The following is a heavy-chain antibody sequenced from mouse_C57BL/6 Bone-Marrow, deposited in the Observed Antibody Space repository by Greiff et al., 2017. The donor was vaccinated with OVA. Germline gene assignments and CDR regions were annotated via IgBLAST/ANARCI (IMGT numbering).Heavy chain of an antibody. CDR3: ARRWYFDY. V-gene: IGHV1-82*01. J-gene: IGHJ2*01. CDR1: GYAFSSSW. D-gene: IGHD1-1*02. CDR2: IYPGDGDT. Sequence: QVQLQQSGPELVKPGASVKISCKASGYAFSSSWMNWVKQRPGKGLEWIGRIYPGDGDTNYNGKFKGKATLTADKSSSTAYMQLSSLTSDDSAVYFCARRWYFDYWGQGTTLTVSS.